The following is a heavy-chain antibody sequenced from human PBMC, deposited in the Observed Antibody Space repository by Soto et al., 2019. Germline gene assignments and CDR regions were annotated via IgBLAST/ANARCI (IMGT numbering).Heavy chain of an antibody. CDR2: ISWNSGSI. J-gene: IGHJ4*02. D-gene: IGHD5-12*01. Sequence: DVQLVESGGGLVQPGRSLRLSCAASGFTFDDYAMHWVRQAPGKGLEWVSGISWNSGSIGYADSVKGRFTISRDNAKNSLYLQMNSLRAEDTALYYCAKDITSGPDHYWGQGTLVTVSS. V-gene: IGHV3-9*01. CDR1: GFTFDDYA. CDR3: AKDITSGPDHY.